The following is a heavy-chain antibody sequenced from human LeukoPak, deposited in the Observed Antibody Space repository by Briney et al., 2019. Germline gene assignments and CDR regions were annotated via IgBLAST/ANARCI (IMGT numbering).Heavy chain of an antibody. CDR3: AKDPTYYYDSSGYYY. J-gene: IGHJ4*02. CDR1: GFTFSSYA. D-gene: IGHD3-22*01. V-gene: IGHV3-23*01. Sequence: PGGSLRLXCAASGFTFSSYAMSWVRQAPGKELEWVSAISGSGGSTYYADSVKGRFTISRDNSKNTLYLQMNSLRAEDTAVYYCAKDPTYYYDSSGYYYWGQGTLVTVSS. CDR2: ISGSGGST.